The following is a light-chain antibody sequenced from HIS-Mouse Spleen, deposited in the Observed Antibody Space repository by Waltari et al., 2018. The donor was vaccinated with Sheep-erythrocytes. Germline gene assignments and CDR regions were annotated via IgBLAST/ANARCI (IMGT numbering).Light chain of an antibody. V-gene: IGKV3-11*01. CDR2: DAS. CDR1: QSVSSY. Sequence: EIVLTQSPATLSLSPGERATLSCRASQSVSSYLAWYQQKPGQAPRLLIYDASNRATGIPAMFSCSGSGTDFTLTISSLEPEDFAVYYCQQRSNWYTFGQGTKLGIK. CDR3: QQRSNWYT. J-gene: IGKJ2*01.